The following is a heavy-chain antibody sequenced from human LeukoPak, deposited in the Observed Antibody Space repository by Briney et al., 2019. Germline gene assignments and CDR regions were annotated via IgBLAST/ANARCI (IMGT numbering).Heavy chain of an antibody. Sequence: GGSLRLSCAASGFTFSSYWMSWVRQAPGKGLEWVANIKQDGSEKYYADSVKGRFTISRDNAKNSLYLQMNSLRAEDTALYYCAKDMGYYGSGSYGDAFDIWGQGTMVTVSS. V-gene: IGHV3-7*03. CDR3: AKDMGYYGSGSYGDAFDI. CDR1: GFTFSSYW. CDR2: IKQDGSEK. J-gene: IGHJ3*02. D-gene: IGHD3-10*01.